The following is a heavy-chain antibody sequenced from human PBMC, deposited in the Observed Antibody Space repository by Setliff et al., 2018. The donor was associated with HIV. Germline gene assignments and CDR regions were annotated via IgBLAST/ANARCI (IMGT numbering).Heavy chain of an antibody. Sequence: GASVKVSCKASGYTFTGYYMHWVRQAPGQGLEWMGRINPNSGGTNYAQKFQGRVSMTRDTSISTAYMELTSLRSDDTAVYYCARGGGLKPFGYQLDYWGQGTLVTSPQ. J-gene: IGHJ4*02. CDR3: ARGGGLKPFGYQLDY. CDR1: GYTFTGYY. CDR2: INPNSGGT. D-gene: IGHD2-2*01. V-gene: IGHV1-2*06.